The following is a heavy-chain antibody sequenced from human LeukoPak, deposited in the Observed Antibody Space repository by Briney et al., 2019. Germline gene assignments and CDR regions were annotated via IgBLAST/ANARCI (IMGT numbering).Heavy chain of an antibody. D-gene: IGHD4-17*01. J-gene: IGHJ4*02. CDR1: GFTFDDYA. V-gene: IGHV3-9*01. CDR2: ISWNSGSI. Sequence: PGRSLRLSCAASGFTFDDYAMHWVRQAPGKGLEWVSGISWNSGSIGYADSVKGRFTISRDNAKNSLYLQMNSLGAEDTALYYCARDVGTVTTFPVYWGQGTLVTVSS. CDR3: ARDVGTVTTFPVY.